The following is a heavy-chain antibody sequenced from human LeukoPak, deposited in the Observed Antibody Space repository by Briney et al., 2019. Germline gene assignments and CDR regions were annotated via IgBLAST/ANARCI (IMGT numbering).Heavy chain of an antibody. CDR1: GFTFSSYA. V-gene: IGHV3-30*01. CDR2: ISYDGSGS. D-gene: IGHD5-12*01. J-gene: IGHJ4*02. Sequence: GGSLRLSCAASGFTFSSYAIHWVRQTPGKGLEWVAVISYDGSGSYFADSVMGRFTISRDNSKSTLSLQMNRLRIEDTAIYYCARDQLTYSGYDTLFDYWGPGTLVTVSS. CDR3: ARDQLTYSGYDTLFDY.